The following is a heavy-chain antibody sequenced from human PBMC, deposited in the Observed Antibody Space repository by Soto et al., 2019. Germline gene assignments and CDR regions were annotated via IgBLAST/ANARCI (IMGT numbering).Heavy chain of an antibody. CDR1: GFTFSSYS. CDR2: ISSSSSTI. D-gene: IGHD1-26*01. V-gene: IGHV3-48*01. CDR3: AREGVGHTYYYYYYMDV. Sequence: GGSLRLSCAASGFTFSSYSMNWVRQAPGKGLEWVSYISSSSSTIYYADSVKGRFTISRDNAKNSLYLQMNSLRAEDTAVYYCAREGVGHTYYYYYYMDVWGKGTTVTVSS. J-gene: IGHJ6*03.